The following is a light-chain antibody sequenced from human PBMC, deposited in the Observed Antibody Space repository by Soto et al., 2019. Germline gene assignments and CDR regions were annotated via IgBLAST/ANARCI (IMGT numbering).Light chain of an antibody. CDR3: CSYAGSSYV. Sequence: QSVLTQPASVSGSPGRSITIPCTGTRSDVGAFNYVSWYQHHPGNAPKLMIYDVSKRPSGVPDRFSGSKSGNTASLTISGLQAEDEADYYCCSYAGSSYVFGTGTKGTVL. CDR1: RSDVGAFNY. J-gene: IGLJ1*01. CDR2: DVS. V-gene: IGLV2-11*01.